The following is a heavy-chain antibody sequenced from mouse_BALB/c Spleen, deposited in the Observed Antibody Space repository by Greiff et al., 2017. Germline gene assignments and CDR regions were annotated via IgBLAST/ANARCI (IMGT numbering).Heavy chain of an antibody. CDR3: ARRGTDYYAMDY. V-gene: IGHV1-54*01. CDR1: GYAFTNYL. D-gene: IGHD2-14*01. Sequence: VQLHQSGAELVRPGTSVKVSCKASGYAFTNYLIEWVKQRPGQGLEWIGVINPGSGGTNYNEKFKGKATLTADKSSSTAYMQLSSLTSDDSAVYFCARRGTDYYAMDYWGQGTSVTVSS. CDR2: INPGSGGT. J-gene: IGHJ4*01.